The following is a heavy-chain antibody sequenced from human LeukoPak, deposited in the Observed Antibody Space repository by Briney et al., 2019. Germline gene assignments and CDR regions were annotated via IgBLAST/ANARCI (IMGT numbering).Heavy chain of an antibody. V-gene: IGHV3-23*01. CDR2: ISGSGGST. CDR1: GFAFSSYA. Sequence: GGSLRLSCAASGFAFSSYAMSWVRQAPGKGLEWVSAISGSGGSTYCADSVKGRFTISRDNSKNTLYLQMNSLRAEDTAVYYCAKDKVYYDSSGYYPDAFDIWGQGAMVTVSS. CDR3: AKDKVYYDSSGYYPDAFDI. J-gene: IGHJ3*02. D-gene: IGHD3-22*01.